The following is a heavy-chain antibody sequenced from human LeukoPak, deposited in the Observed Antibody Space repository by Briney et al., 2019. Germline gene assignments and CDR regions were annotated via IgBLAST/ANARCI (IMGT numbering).Heavy chain of an antibody. CDR1: GYTFTGYY. V-gene: IGHV1-2*02. CDR3: ARAWFGELNFNY. Sequence: ASVKVSCKASGYTFTGYYMHWVRQAPGQGLEWMGWINPNSGGTNYAQKFQGRVTMTRDMSISTAYMELSRLRSDDTAVYYCARAWFGELNFNYWGQGTLVTVSS. J-gene: IGHJ4*02. CDR2: INPNSGGT. D-gene: IGHD3-10*01.